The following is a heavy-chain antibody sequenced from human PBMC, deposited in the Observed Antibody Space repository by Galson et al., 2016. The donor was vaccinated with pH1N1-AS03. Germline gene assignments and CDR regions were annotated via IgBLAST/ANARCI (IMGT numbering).Heavy chain of an antibody. Sequence: SLRLSCAASGFTSNTYWMGWVRQAPGKGLEWVAYINQDGSVKYYVESVTGRFTISRDNAKNSLCLQMNSLRAEDTAVYYCARDASHSGSAWYYFDDWGQGILVTVSS. J-gene: IGHJ4*02. CDR1: GFTSNTYW. D-gene: IGHD6-19*01. V-gene: IGHV3-7*03. CDR3: ARDASHSGSAWYYFDD. CDR2: INQDGSVK.